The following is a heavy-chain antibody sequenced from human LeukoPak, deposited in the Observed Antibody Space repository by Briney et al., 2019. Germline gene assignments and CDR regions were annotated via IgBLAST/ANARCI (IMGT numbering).Heavy chain of an antibody. CDR3: ARDPYYHDNRGYRNNWCDP. CDR2: ISAYNGNT. Sequence: ASVKVSCKASGYTFTSYVISWVRQAPGQGLEWMGWISAYNGNTNYAQKLQGRVTMTTDTSTSKAYMELRSLRSDDTAVYYCARDPYYHDNRGYRNNWCDPWGQGTLVTVSS. J-gene: IGHJ5*02. CDR1: GYTFTSYV. D-gene: IGHD3-22*01. V-gene: IGHV1-18*01.